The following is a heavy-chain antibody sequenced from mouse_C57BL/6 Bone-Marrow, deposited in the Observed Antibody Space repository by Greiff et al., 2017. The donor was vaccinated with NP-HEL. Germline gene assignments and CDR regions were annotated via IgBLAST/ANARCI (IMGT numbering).Heavy chain of an antibody. J-gene: IGHJ4*01. D-gene: IGHD1-1*01. CDR1: GYTFTSYW. V-gene: IGHV1-53*01. CDR3: ARGFITTVVATGYYAMDY. CDR2: INPSNGGT. Sequence: VQLQQPGTELVKPGASVKLSCKASGYTFTSYWMHWVKQRPGQGLEWIGNINPSNGGTNYNEKFKSKATLTVDKSSSTAYMQLSSLTSEDSAVYYCARGFITTVVATGYYAMDYWGQGTSVTVSS.